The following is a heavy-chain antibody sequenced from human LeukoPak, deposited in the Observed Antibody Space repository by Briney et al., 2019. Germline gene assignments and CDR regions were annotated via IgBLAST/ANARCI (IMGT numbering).Heavy chain of an antibody. J-gene: IGHJ4*02. Sequence: SETLSLTCAVYGGSFSGYYWSWIRQPPGKGLEWIGEINHSGSTNYNPSLKSRVTISVDTSKNQFSLKLSSVTAADTAVYYCAKGPRITMIVVAPIHFDYWGQGTLVTVSS. V-gene: IGHV4-34*01. CDR1: GGSFSGYY. CDR2: INHSGST. CDR3: AKGPRITMIVVAPIHFDY. D-gene: IGHD3-22*01.